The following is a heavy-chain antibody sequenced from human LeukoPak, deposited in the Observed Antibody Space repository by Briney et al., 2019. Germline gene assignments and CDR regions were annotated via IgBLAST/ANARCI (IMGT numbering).Heavy chain of an antibody. CDR2: ISAYNGNT. D-gene: IGHD3-3*01. CDR1: GYTFTGYY. Sequence: ASVKVSCKASGYTFTGYYMHWVRQAPGQGLEWMGWISAYNGNTNYAQKLQGRVTMTTDTSTSTAYMELRSLRSDDTAVYYCARNRVFGVVYDYWGQGTLVTVSS. CDR3: ARNRVFGVVYDY. V-gene: IGHV1-18*04. J-gene: IGHJ4*02.